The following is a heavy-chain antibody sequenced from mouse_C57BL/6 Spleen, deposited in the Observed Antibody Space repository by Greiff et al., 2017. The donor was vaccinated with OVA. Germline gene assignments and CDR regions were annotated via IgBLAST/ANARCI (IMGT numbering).Heavy chain of an antibody. CDR2: IDPETGGT. CDR3: TRKKAYYSNSRYFDV. D-gene: IGHD2-5*01. CDR1: GYTFTDYE. Sequence: QVQLQQSGAELVRPGASVTLSCKASGYTFTDYEMHWVKQTPVHGLEWIGAIDPETGGTAYNQKFKGKAILTADKSSSTAYMELRSLTSEDSAVYYCTRKKAYYSNSRYFDVWGTGTTVTVSS. V-gene: IGHV1-15*01. J-gene: IGHJ1*03.